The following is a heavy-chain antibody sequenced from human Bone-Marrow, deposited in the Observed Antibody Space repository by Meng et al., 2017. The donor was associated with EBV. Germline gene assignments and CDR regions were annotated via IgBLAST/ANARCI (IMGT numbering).Heavy chain of an antibody. CDR3: ARDSPPSVAGGATADY. CDR2: ISSSSSYI. D-gene: IGHD6-19*01. Sequence: VGLVEAGGGLVKPGGSLRLPCAASGFTFSSYSMNWVRQAPGKGLEWVSSISSSSSYIYYADSVKGRFTISRDNAKNSLYLQMNSLRAEDTAVYYCARDSPPSVAGGATADYWGQGTLVTVSS. J-gene: IGHJ4*02. CDR1: GFTFSSYS. V-gene: IGHV3-21*01.